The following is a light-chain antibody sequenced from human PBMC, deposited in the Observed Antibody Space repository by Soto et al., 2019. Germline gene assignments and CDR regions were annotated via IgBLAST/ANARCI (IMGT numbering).Light chain of an antibody. V-gene: IGLV2-14*01. CDR2: EVS. CDR1: SSDVGRYKY. CDR3: TSYSSSRTYVV. Sequence: QSVLTQPASVSGFPGQSITISCTGTSSDVGRYKYVCWYQQLPGRAPRLMIYEVSNRPSGVSHRFSGSKSGNTASLTISGLQAEDEGDYYCTSYSSSRTYVVFGGGTKVTVL. J-gene: IGLJ2*01.